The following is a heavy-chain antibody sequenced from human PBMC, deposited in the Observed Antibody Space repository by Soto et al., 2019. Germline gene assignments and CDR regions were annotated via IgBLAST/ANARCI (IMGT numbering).Heavy chain of an antibody. D-gene: IGHD3-22*01. CDR3: TRLDPRAYYYDSSVAFDI. J-gene: IGHJ3*02. CDR2: INSDGSST. V-gene: IGHV3-74*01. Sequence: GGSLRLSCAASGFTFSSYWMHWVRQAPGKGLVWVSRINSDGSSTSYADSVKGRFTISRDNAKNTAYLQMNSLKTEDTAVYYCTRLDPRAYYYDSSVAFDIWGQGTMVTVSS. CDR1: GFTFSSYW.